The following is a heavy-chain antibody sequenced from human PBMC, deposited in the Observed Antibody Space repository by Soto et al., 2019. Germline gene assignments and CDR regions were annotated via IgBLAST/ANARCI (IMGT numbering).Heavy chain of an antibody. V-gene: IGHV4-4*02. D-gene: IGHD2-15*01. J-gene: IGHJ4*02. CDR3: AGRVGVRPY. Sequence: SETLSLTCAVSGGSLSSSQWWTWVRQPPGKGLEWIGEVDHSGNTNSNQSLKSRVSISIDHSQNQFSLELRSVTAADTAVYYCAGRVGVRPYWGQGALVTVSS. CDR1: GGSLSSSQW. CDR2: VDHSGNT.